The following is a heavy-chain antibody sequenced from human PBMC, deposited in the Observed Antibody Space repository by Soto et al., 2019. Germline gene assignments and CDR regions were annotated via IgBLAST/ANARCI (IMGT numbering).Heavy chain of an antibody. CDR1: GFTFDDYA. V-gene: IGHV3-9*01. Sequence: SLRLSCAASGFTFDDYAMYWVRQVLGKGLEWVSSISWNSGNIGYADSVKGRFTTSRDNAENSLYLQMNSLRPEDTALYYCVRSKGGYSYGTPFDYWGQGA. CDR2: ISWNSGNI. J-gene: IGHJ4*02. CDR3: VRSKGGYSYGTPFDY. D-gene: IGHD5-18*01.